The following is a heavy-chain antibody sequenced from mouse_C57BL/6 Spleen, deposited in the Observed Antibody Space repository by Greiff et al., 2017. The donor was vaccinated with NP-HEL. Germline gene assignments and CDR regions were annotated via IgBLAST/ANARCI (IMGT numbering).Heavy chain of an antibody. Sequence: VQLQQPGAELVKPGASVKLSCKASGYTFISYWMHWVKQRPGQGLEWIGMIHPNSGSTNYNEKFKSKATLTVEKSSSTAYMKLSSLTSEDSAVYYCARGYGSPFAYWGQGTLVTVSA. J-gene: IGHJ3*01. CDR3: ARGYGSPFAY. V-gene: IGHV1-64*01. CDR2: IHPNSGST. D-gene: IGHD1-1*01. CDR1: GYTFISYW.